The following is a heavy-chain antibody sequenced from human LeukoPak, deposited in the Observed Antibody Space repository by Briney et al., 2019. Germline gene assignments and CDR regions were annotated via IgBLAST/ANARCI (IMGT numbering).Heavy chain of an antibody. CDR1: GGSFSPYY. J-gene: IGHJ4*02. CDR2: INHSGST. D-gene: IGHD2-21*02. CDR3: ARGGFYCGGDCYVDY. Sequence: MPSETLSLTCAVYGGSFSPYYWSWIRQPPGKGLEWIGEINHSGSTNYNPSLKSRVTTSVDTSKNQFSLRLSSVTAADTAVYYCARGGFYCGGDCYVDYWGQGTLVTVSS. V-gene: IGHV4-34*01.